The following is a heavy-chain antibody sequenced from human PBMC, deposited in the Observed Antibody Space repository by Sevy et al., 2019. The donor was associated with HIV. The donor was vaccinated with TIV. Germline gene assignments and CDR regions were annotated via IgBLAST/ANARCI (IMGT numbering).Heavy chain of an antibody. CDR3: ARHLPLAYYEVLTPDSRPFDN. CDR2: IYYSGST. Sequence: SETLSLTCGVSGDSINSNDYYWGWIRQPPGKGLEWIGTIYYSGSTYYNPSLKSRVTISVDTSKNQFSLKLTFVTAAGTALDYCARHLPLAYYEVLTPDSRPFDNWGQGTLVTVSS. V-gene: IGHV4-39*01. CDR1: GDSINSNDYY. J-gene: IGHJ4*02. D-gene: IGHD3-9*01.